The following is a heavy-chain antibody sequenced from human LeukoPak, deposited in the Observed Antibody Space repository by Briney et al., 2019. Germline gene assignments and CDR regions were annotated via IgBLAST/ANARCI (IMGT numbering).Heavy chain of an antibody. CDR1: GFTFSSYW. CDR2: IKQDGSEK. J-gene: IGHJ4*02. CDR3: ARDLVDTAMVFDY. Sequence: GGSLRLSCAASGFTFSSYWMSWVRQAPGKGLEWVANIKQDGSEKYYVDSVKGRFTISRDNAKNSLYLQMNSLRAEDTAVYYCARDLVDTAMVFDYWGQGTLVTVSS. V-gene: IGHV3-7*05. D-gene: IGHD5-18*01.